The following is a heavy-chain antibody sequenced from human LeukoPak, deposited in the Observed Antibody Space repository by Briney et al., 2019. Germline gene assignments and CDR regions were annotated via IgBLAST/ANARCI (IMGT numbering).Heavy chain of an antibody. V-gene: IGHV1-18*01. CDR3: ARDPHSLYDFWSGYYYYLDY. Sequence: ASVKVSCKASGYTFTSYGISWVRQAPGQGLEWMGWISAYNGNTNYAQKLQGRVTMTTDTSTSTAYMEPRSLRSDDTAVYYCARDPHSLYDFWSGYYYYLDYWGQGTLVTVSS. CDR1: GYTFTSYG. CDR2: ISAYNGNT. D-gene: IGHD3-3*01. J-gene: IGHJ4*02.